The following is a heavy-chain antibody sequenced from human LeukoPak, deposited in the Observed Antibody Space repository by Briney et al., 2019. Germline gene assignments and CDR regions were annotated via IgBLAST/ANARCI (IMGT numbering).Heavy chain of an antibody. J-gene: IGHJ6*03. D-gene: IGHD2-15*01. CDR1: GGSISSYY. CDR3: ARRLYCSGGSCPIPYYYYYMDV. V-gene: IGHV4-59*01. Sequence: PSETLSLTCTVSGGSISSYYWSSIRQPPGKGLEWIGYIYYSGSTNYNPSLKSQVPISVDTSKNQFSLKLSSVTAADTAVYYCARRLYCSGGSCPIPYYYYYMDVWGKGTTVTVSS. CDR2: IYYSGST.